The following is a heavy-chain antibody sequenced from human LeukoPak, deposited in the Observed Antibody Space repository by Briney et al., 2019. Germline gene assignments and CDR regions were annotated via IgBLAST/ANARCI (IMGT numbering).Heavy chain of an antibody. D-gene: IGHD6-13*01. J-gene: IGHJ6*04. CDR2: IWYDGSNK. CDR3: ARGQQLVRQKYYYYYGMDV. Sequence: PGRSLRLSCAASGFTFSSYGMHWVRQAPGKGLEWVAVIWYDGSNKYYADFVKGRFTISRDNSENTLYLQMNSLRAEDTAVYYCARGQQLVRQKYYYYYGMDVWGKGTTVTVSS. CDR1: GFTFSSYG. V-gene: IGHV3-33*01.